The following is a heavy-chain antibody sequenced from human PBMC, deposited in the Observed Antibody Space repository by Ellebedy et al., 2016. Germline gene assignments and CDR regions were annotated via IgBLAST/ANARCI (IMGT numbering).Heavy chain of an antibody. CDR3: ARATVTWDYYYYYMDV. V-gene: IGHV3-48*01. J-gene: IGHJ6*03. D-gene: IGHD4-17*01. Sequence: GESLKISXATSGFTFSSYSMNWVRQAPGKGLEWVSYISSSTSIIYHADSVKGRFTISRDNAKNSLYLQMNSLRAEDTAVYYCARATVTWDYYYYYMDVWGKGTTVTVSS. CDR1: GFTFSSYS. CDR2: ISSSTSII.